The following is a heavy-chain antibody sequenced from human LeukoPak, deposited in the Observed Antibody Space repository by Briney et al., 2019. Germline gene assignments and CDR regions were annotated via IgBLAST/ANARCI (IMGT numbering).Heavy chain of an antibody. D-gene: IGHD3-22*01. Sequence: ASVKVSCKASGYTFTSYGISWVRQAPGQRLEWMGWISAYNGNTNYAQKLQGRVTMTTDTSTSTAYMELRSLRSDDTAVYYCARTEGITMIVVDFDYWGQGTLVTVSS. CDR3: ARTEGITMIVVDFDY. CDR2: ISAYNGNT. CDR1: GYTFTSYG. J-gene: IGHJ4*02. V-gene: IGHV1-18*01.